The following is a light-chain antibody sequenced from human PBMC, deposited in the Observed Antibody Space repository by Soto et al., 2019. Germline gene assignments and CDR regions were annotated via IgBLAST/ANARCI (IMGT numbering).Light chain of an antibody. CDR1: QTVRSTY. J-gene: IGKJ1*01. CDR3: QQYDSSPLT. CDR2: GAS. Sequence: EIVLTQSPGTLSLSPGERATLSCRAGQTVRSTYLAWYQQKPGQAPRLLIYGASTRATGVPDRFSGGGSGTDFTLTISGLEPEDFAVYACQQYDSSPLTFGQGTKVEIK. V-gene: IGKV3-20*01.